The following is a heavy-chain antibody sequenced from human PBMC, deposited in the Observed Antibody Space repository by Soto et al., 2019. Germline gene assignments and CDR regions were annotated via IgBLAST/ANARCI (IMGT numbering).Heavy chain of an antibody. CDR1: GFTVSSNY. D-gene: IGHD2-15*01. Sequence: EVQLVESGGGLVQPGGSLRLSCAASGFTVSSNYMSWVRQAPGKELEWVSVIYSGGSTYYADSVKGRFTISRHNSKNTLYLQMNSLRAEDTAVYYCARDYPIGYCSGGSCSVAFDIWGQGTMVTVSS. CDR2: IYSGGST. J-gene: IGHJ3*02. V-gene: IGHV3-53*04. CDR3: ARDYPIGYCSGGSCSVAFDI.